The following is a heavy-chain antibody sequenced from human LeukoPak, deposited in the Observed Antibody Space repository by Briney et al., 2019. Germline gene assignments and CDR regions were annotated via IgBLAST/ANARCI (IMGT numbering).Heavy chain of an antibody. D-gene: IGHD2-15*01. CDR2: IWYDGSNK. CDR1: GFTFSSYG. Sequence: PGGSLRLSCAASGFTFSSYGMHWVRQAPGKGLEWVAVIWYDGSNKYYADSVKGRFTISRDNSKNTLYLQMNSLRAEDTAVYYCARVGATYPFDYWGQGTLVTVSS. CDR3: ARVGATYPFDY. V-gene: IGHV3-33*01. J-gene: IGHJ4*02.